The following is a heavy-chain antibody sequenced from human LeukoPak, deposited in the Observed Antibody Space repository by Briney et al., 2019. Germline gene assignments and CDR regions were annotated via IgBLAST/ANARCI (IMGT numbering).Heavy chain of an antibody. Sequence: GESLKISCEVSGDSFTNYWIGWVRQMPGKGLEWMAIIYPGDSDTRYSPSFQGQVTISADKSITTAYLQWSSLKASDTAIYYCARHDSYGPDYYYYYMDVWGKGTTVTVSS. J-gene: IGHJ6*03. CDR2: IYPGDSDT. CDR1: GDSFTNYW. V-gene: IGHV5-51*01. CDR3: ARHDSYGPDYYYYYMDV. D-gene: IGHD5-18*01.